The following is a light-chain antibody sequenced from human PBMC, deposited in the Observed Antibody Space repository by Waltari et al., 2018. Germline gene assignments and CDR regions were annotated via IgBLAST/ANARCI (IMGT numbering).Light chain of an antibody. V-gene: IGKV3-15*01. CDR1: SSVRNN. Sequence: EIVMTPSPATLSVSPGERATLSCRASSSVRNNLVWYQRKPGQAPRLRNYGASTRVTGIPARFSGSGSGTEFTLTISSLQSEDFAVYYCQQYNNWPPWTFGQGTKVEIK. CDR3: QQYNNWPPWT. J-gene: IGKJ1*01. CDR2: GAS.